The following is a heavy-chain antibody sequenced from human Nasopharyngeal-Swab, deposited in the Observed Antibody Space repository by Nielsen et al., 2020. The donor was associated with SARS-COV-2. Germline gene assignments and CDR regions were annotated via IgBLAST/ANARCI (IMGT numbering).Heavy chain of an antibody. CDR2: IYYSGST. CDR3: ARGVSPY. CDR1: GGSVSSGSYY. V-gene: IGHV4-61*01. Sequence: SETLSLTCTVSGGSVSSGSYYWSWIRQPPGKGLEWIGYIYYSGSTNYNPSLKSRVTISVDTSKNQFSLKLSSVTAADTAVYYCARGVSPYWGQGTLVTVSS. J-gene: IGHJ4*02.